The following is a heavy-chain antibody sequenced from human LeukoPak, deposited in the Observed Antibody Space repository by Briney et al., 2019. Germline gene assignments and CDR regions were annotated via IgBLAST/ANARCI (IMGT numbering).Heavy chain of an antibody. Sequence: PGGSLRLSCAASGFTFKLYWMHWVRQVPGKAPVWVSRINDDGSDTRYADSVKGRFTISRDDATNMVFLQMNSLRPEDTAIYYCIRGDPFTWSWGQGTLVTVSS. V-gene: IGHV3-74*01. J-gene: IGHJ5*02. D-gene: IGHD3-16*01. CDR3: IRGDPFTWS. CDR2: INDDGSDT. CDR1: GFTFKLYW.